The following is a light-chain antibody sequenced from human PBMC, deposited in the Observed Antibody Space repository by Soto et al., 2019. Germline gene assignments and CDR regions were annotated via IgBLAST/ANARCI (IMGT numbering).Light chain of an antibody. CDR3: KKTNSFPRT. J-gene: IGKJ4*01. V-gene: IGKV1D-12*01. CDR2: AAS. Sequence: DIQMTQSPSSVSASVGDRVTITCRAIQGISSWLAWYQQKQGEAPKRRTYAASSLEGGGPTSGSGSGPETGFPLTITGLPPEDFEPRYSKKTNSFPRTYGGWPTV. CDR1: QGISSW.